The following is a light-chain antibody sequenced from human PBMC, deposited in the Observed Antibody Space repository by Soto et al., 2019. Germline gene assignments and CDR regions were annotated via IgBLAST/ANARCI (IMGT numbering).Light chain of an antibody. Sequence: IRMTQSASTLSASVGDRVTITCRASQSIXSWLAWYQQKPGKAPKVLXDKASSLERGGPSRLSGSGSGTEFTLTISSLQPDYFSTYYSQQYNSDLCTFGQGTKVDI. CDR3: QQYNSDLCT. J-gene: IGKJ1*01. V-gene: IGKV1-5*03. CDR2: KAS. CDR1: QSIXSW.